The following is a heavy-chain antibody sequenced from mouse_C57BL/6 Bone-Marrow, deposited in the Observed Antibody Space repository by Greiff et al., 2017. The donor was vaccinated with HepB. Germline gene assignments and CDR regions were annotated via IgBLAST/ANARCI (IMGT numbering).Heavy chain of an antibody. CDR1: GFSFNTYA. V-gene: IGHV10-1*01. J-gene: IGHJ4*01. Sequence: EVQGVESGGGLVQPKGSLKLSCAASGFSFNTYAMNWVRQAPGKGLEWVARIRSKSNNYATYYADSVKDRFTISRDDSESMLYLQMNNLKTEDTAMYYCVRGYYSNLYAMDYWGQGTSVTVSS. D-gene: IGHD2-5*01. CDR3: VRGYYSNLYAMDY. CDR2: IRSKSNNYAT.